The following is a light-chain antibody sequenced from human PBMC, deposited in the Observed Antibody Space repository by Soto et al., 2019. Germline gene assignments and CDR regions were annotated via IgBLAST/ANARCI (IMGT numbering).Light chain of an antibody. CDR1: QRVISRY. Sequence: ELVLTQSPGTLSLSPGARATLSCRASQRVISRYLAWYQKKPGQPPRLPIYGASTRATGIPDRFGGSGSETDFTLTISSLDPDDFAVYHCQYYGDSPRTFGQGTKVEVK. CDR3: QYYGDSPRT. J-gene: IGKJ1*01. V-gene: IGKV3-20*01. CDR2: GAS.